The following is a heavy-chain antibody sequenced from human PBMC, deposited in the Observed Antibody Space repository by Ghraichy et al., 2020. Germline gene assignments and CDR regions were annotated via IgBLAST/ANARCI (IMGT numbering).Heavy chain of an antibody. J-gene: IGHJ1*01. Sequence: SETLSLTCTVSGGSITSDFWNWIRQPAGKGLEWIGRIYNTWSTDYNPSLKSRVTMSVDTSKNQFSLRLSSVTAADTAVYYCAKSRGGNPVEEFQPWGQGTLVTVSP. CDR1: GGSITSDF. CDR2: IYNTWST. V-gene: IGHV4-4*07. D-gene: IGHD3-16*01. CDR3: AKSRGGNPVEEFQP.